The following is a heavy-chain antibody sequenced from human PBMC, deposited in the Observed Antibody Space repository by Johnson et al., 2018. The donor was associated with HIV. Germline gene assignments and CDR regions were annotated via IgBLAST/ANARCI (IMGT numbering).Heavy chain of an antibody. V-gene: IGHV3-7*01. CDR1: GFSFSRFW. Sequence: VQLVESGGGLVQPGGSLRLSCAASGFSFSRFWMNWVRQAPGKGLEWVANIKEDGSEKYYVDSVKGRFTMSRDNAKKTLYLEMNSLRAEDTAVYYCAKERLLHDAFDFWGQGTMVTVSS. J-gene: IGHJ3*01. D-gene: IGHD5-18*01. CDR3: AKERLLHDAFDF. CDR2: IKEDGSEK.